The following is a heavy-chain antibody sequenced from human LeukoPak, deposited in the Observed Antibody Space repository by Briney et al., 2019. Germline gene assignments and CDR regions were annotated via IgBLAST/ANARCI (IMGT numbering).Heavy chain of an antibody. Sequence: GESLQISCKGSGYSINKYWIGWVRQMPGKGLEWMGIIYPADSDIRYSPSFQGQVTISADKSISTVYLQWSSLKASDTAMYYCARQEYCSGGSCYTWFDPWGQGTLVTVSS. V-gene: IGHV5-51*01. CDR1: GYSINKYW. CDR2: IYPADSDI. J-gene: IGHJ5*02. D-gene: IGHD2-15*01. CDR3: ARQEYCSGGSCYTWFDP.